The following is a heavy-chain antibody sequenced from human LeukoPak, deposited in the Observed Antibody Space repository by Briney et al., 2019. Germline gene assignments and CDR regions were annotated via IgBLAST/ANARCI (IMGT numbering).Heavy chain of an antibody. V-gene: IGHV3-21*01. Sequence: GGSLRLSCAASGFTFSSYSMNWVRQAPGKGLEWVSSISSSSSYIYYADSVKGRFTISRDNAKNSLYLQMNSLRAEDTAVYYCARDIRQWLVPRLVWFDPWGQGTLVTVSS. CDR1: GFTFSSYS. D-gene: IGHD6-19*01. CDR3: ARDIRQWLVPRLVWFDP. J-gene: IGHJ5*02. CDR2: ISSSSSYI.